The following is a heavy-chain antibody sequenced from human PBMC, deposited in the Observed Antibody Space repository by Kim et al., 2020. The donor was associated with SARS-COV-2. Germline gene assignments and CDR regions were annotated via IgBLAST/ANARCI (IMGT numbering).Heavy chain of an antibody. V-gene: IGHV3-74*01. Sequence: GGSLRLSCAASGFTFSSYWMHWVRQAPGKGLVWVSRINSDGSSTSYADSVKGRFTISRDNAKNTLYLQMNSLRAEDTAVYYCAREYSSSAPYYYYYMDVWGKGTTVTVSS. CDR3: AREYSSSAPYYYYYMDV. CDR1: GFTFSSYW. CDR2: INSDGSST. D-gene: IGHD6-6*01. J-gene: IGHJ6*03.